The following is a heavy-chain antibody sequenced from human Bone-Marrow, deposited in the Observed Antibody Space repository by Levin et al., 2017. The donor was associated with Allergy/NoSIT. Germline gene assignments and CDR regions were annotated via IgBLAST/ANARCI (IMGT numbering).Heavy chain of an antibody. Sequence: LSLTCAASGFTFSSYEMNWVRQAPGKGLEWVSYISSSGSTIYYADSVKGRFTISRDNAKNSLYLQMNSLRAEDTAVYYCARLDTRDGTTSFWGYYYGMDVWGQGTTVTVSS. CDR3: ARLDTRDGTTSFWGYYYGMDV. CDR1: GFTFSSYE. V-gene: IGHV3-48*03. CDR2: ISSSGSTI. D-gene: IGHD1-1*01. J-gene: IGHJ6*02.